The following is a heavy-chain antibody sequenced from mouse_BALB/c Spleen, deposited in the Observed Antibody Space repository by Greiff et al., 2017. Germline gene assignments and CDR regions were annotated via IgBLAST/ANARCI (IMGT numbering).Heavy chain of an antibody. V-gene: IGHV5-6-2*01. CDR2: INSNGGST. D-gene: IGHD2-3*01. Sequence: EVKLEESGGGLVKLGGSLKLSCAASGFTFSSYYMSWVRQTPEKRLELVAAINSNGGSTYYPDTVKGRFTISRDNAKNTLYLQMSSLKSEDTALYYCARESYEEGAMDYWGQGTSVTVSS. CDR1: GFTFSSYY. J-gene: IGHJ4*01. CDR3: ARESYEEGAMDY.